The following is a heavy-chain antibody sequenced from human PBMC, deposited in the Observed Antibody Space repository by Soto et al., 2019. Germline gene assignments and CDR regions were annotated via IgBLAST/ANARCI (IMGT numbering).Heavy chain of an antibody. J-gene: IGHJ4*02. CDR3: AKGYNYDRSGNPDY. CDR1: GFTFDDYA. CDR2: INWNSGSI. V-gene: IGHV3-9*01. D-gene: IGHD3-22*01. Sequence: GGSLRLSCAASGFTFDDYAMHWVRQAPGKGLEWVSGINWNSGSIGYADSVKGRFTISRDNAKNSLYLQMNSLRTEDTALYYCAKGYNYDRSGNPDYWGQGTLVTSPQ.